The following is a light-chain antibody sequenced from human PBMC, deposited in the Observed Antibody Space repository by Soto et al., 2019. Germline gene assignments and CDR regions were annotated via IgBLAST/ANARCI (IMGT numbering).Light chain of an antibody. Sequence: EIQMSQSPSSLSASVGDGVTITCQASQDITNYLNWYQHKPGKPPKLLIYDASNLETGIPSRFSGSGSGTAFTFTISSLQPEDIATYYCQQYDNLPFGFGGGTKVEIK. V-gene: IGKV1-33*01. CDR2: DAS. J-gene: IGKJ4*01. CDR1: QDITNY. CDR3: QQYDNLPFG.